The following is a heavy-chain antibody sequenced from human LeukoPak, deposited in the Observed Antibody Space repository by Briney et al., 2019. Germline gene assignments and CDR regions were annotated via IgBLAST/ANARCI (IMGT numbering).Heavy chain of an antibody. CDR3: ARAGPLNGSRKPFYYGMDV. CDR2: IYYSGST. J-gene: IGHJ6*02. V-gene: IGHV4-39*07. CDR1: GGSISSSSYY. Sequence: PSETLSLTCTVSGGSISSSSYYWGWIRQPPGKGLEWIGSIYYSGSTYYNPSLKSRVTISVDTSKNQFSLKLSSVTAADTAVYYCARAGPLNGSRKPFYYGMDVWGQGTTVTVSS. D-gene: IGHD3-10*01.